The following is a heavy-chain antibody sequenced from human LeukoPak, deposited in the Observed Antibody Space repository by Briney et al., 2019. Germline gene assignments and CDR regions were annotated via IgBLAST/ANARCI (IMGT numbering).Heavy chain of an antibody. CDR1: GFTFSNSA. J-gene: IGHJ6*02. Sequence: PGGSLRLSCAASGFTFSNSAMSWVRQAPGKGLEWVSDISGSGDSTNYADSVKGRFTISRDNSKNTLYLQMNSLRAEDTAVYYCARDISGWYSGGYFRMDVWGQGTTVTVSS. CDR2: ISGSGDST. CDR3: ARDISGWYSGGYFRMDV. V-gene: IGHV3-23*01. D-gene: IGHD6-19*01.